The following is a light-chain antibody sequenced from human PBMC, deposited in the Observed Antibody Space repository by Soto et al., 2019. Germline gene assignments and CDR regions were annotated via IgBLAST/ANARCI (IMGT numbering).Light chain of an antibody. CDR1: QSVTSSC. V-gene: IGKV3-20*01. CDR3: QQCGGSPLFS. Sequence: EIVLTQSPATLSLSPGERATLSCTASQSVTSSCLAWYQRKPGQAPRLLIHTTSTRATDIPDRFSGSGSGTDFTLTISRLQPDDFAVYYCQQCGGSPLFSFGPGTRVD. CDR2: TTS. J-gene: IGKJ3*01.